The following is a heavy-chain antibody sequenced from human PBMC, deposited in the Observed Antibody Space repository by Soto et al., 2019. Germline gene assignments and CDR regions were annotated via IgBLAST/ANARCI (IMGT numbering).Heavy chain of an antibody. Sequence: QVQLVQSGAEEKKPGASVKVSCKASGYTFTSYAMHWVRQAPGQRLEWMGWINAGNGNTKYSQKFQGRVTITRDTSASTAYMELSSLRAEDTAVYFCASAPGIAVADYWGQGTLVTVSS. CDR1: GYTFTSYA. V-gene: IGHV1-3*05. CDR2: INAGNGNT. D-gene: IGHD6-19*01. J-gene: IGHJ4*02. CDR3: ASAPGIAVADY.